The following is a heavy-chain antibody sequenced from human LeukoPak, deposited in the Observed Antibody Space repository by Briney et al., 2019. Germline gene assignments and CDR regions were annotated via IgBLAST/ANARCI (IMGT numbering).Heavy chain of an antibody. D-gene: IGHD5-24*01. J-gene: IGHJ2*01. CDR1: GFTFSSYS. V-gene: IGHV3-21*01. CDR3: ARDRVFADGYSRFDL. Sequence: GGSLRLSCAASGFTFSSYSMNWVRQAPGKGLEWVSSISSSSSYIYYADSVKGRFTISRDNAKNSLYLQMNSLRAEDTAVYYCARDRVFADGYSRFDLWGRGTLVTVSS. CDR2: ISSSSSYI.